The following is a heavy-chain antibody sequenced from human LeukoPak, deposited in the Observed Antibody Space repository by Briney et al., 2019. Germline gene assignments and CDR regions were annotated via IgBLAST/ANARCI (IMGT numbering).Heavy chain of an antibody. CDR3: ATGAEMDRGVIINGHLDY. CDR2: INQYGNEK. D-gene: IGHD3-10*01. Sequence: PGGSLRLSCAASGFTFSTYRMNWVRQAPGKGLEWVANINQYGNEKYYVDSVKGRFTISRDNGKNSLYLEMNSLRAEDTAVYYCATGAEMDRGVIINGHLDYWGQGTLVTASS. J-gene: IGHJ4*02. V-gene: IGHV3-7*01. CDR1: GFTFSTYR.